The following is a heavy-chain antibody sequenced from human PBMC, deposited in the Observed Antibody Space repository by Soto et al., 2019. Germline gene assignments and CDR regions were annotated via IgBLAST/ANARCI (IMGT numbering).Heavy chain of an antibody. J-gene: IGHJ4*02. Sequence: SETLSLTCTVSGGSISSYYWSWIRQPPGKGLEWIGYIYYSGSTNYNPSLKSRVTISVDTSKNQFSLKLSSVTAADTAVYYCARVPRTDYYDSSGYYYDSGPAHFDYWGQGTLVTVS. CDR3: ARVPRTDYYDSSGYYYDSGPAHFDY. D-gene: IGHD3-22*01. V-gene: IGHV4-59*01. CDR1: GGSISSYY. CDR2: IYYSGST.